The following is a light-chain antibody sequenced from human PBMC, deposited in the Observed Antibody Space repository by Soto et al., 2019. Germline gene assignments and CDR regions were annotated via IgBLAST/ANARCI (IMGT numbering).Light chain of an antibody. CDR3: QQYLLTPRT. Sequence: DAVMTQSPDSLAASLGERVTINCKSSQSVLYSSNNKNYLALYQQKPGQCPKLLIYWASIRQSGVPERFSGSGSGTDFTLNTSSLQTEDVTVYHCQQYLLTPRTFGQGTKVEIK. V-gene: IGKV4-1*01. CDR1: QSVLYSSNNKNY. CDR2: WAS. J-gene: IGKJ1*01.